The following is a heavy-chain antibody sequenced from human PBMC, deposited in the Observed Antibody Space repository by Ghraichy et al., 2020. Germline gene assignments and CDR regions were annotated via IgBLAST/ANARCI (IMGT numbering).Heavy chain of an antibody. Sequence: GSLRLSCTVSGGSISSYYWSWIRQPPGKGLEWIGYIYYSGSTNYNPSLKSRVTISVDTSKNQFSLKLSSVTAADTAVYYCARGGNYYDSSGYYDHYYYYGMDVWGQGTTVTVSS. V-gene: IGHV4-59*01. D-gene: IGHD3-22*01. CDR3: ARGGNYYDSSGYYDHYYYYGMDV. CDR1: GGSISSYY. J-gene: IGHJ6*02. CDR2: IYYSGST.